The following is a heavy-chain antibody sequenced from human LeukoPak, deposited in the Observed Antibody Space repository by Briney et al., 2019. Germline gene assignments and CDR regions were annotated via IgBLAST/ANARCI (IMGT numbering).Heavy chain of an antibody. CDR1: GGSISGYY. CDR2: IYYSGGT. D-gene: IGHD2-15*01. J-gene: IGHJ4*02. Sequence: SETLSLTCTVSGGSISGYYWSWIRQPPGKGLEWIGYIYYSGGTKYNTSLKSRVSISVDTSKNQFSLKLSSVTAADTAVYYCARGFCSGGSCYSAIFDHWGQGTLVTVSS. V-gene: IGHV4-59*01. CDR3: ARGFCSGGSCYSAIFDH.